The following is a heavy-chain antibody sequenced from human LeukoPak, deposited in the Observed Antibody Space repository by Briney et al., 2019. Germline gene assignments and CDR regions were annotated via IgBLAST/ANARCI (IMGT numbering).Heavy chain of an antibody. D-gene: IGHD6-19*01. J-gene: IGHJ4*02. V-gene: IGHV3-21*05. CDR1: GFTFSSYG. CDR3: ERSRGAGPGAYLHY. CDR2: ISNSGSYT. Sequence: PGRSLRLSCAASGFTFSSYGMHWVSQAPGKGLEWVSYISNSGSYTNYADSVKGRFTISRDNAKNSLYLQMNSLRAEDTAVYYCERSRGAGPGAYLHYWGQGTLITVSS.